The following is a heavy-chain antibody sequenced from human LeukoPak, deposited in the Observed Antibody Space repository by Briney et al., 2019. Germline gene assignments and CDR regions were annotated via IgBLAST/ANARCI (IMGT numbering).Heavy chain of an antibody. J-gene: IGHJ5*02. CDR3: ASSEYSSSPGWFDP. Sequence: ASVKVSCKASGYTFTSYYIHWVRQAPGQGLEWVGIINPSGGSTTYGQNFQGRVTMTRDTSTSTVYMELSSLRSEDTAVYYCASSEYSSSPGWFDPWGQGTLVTVSS. CDR2: INPSGGST. CDR1: GYTFTSYY. D-gene: IGHD6-6*01. V-gene: IGHV1-46*01.